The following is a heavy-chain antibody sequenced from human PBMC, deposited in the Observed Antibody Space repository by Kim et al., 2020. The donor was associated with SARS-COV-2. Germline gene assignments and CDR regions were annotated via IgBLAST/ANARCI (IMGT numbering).Heavy chain of an antibody. D-gene: IGHD5-12*01. V-gene: IGHV3-48*03. Sequence: GGSLRLSCAASGFTFSSYEMNWVRQAPGKGLEWVSYISSSGSTIYYADSVKGRFTISRDNAKNSLYLQMNSLRAEDTAVYYCARLRRGWLSYYYYGMDVWGQGTTVTVSS. CDR3: ARLRRGWLSYYYYGMDV. J-gene: IGHJ6*02. CDR1: GFTFSSYE. CDR2: ISSSGSTI.